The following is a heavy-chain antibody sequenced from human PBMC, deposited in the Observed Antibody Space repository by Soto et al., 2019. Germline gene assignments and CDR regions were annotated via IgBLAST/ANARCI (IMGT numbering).Heavy chain of an antibody. D-gene: IGHD3-3*01. CDR2: ISGSGNTI. CDR1: GFTFSSYE. V-gene: IGHV3-48*03. CDR3: ARARTDFWSGYHNILWFDP. J-gene: IGHJ5*02. Sequence: PGGSLRLSCAASGFTFSSYEMNWVRQAPGKGLEWVSYISGSGNTIYYARSVRGRFTISRDNAKNSLFLQMNSLRADDTAVYYCARARTDFWSGYHNILWFDPWGQGTLVTVSS.